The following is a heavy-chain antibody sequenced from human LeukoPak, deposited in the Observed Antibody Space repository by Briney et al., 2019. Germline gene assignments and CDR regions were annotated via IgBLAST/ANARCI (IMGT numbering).Heavy chain of an antibody. CDR1: GGTFSSYA. V-gene: IGHV1-69*05. CDR2: IIPIFGTA. D-gene: IGHD1-26*01. Sequence: GASVKVSCKASGGTFSSYAISWVRQAPGQGLEWMGGIIPIFGTANYAQKFQGRVTITTDESTSTAYMELSSLRSEDTAVYYCASGLVGATYFDYWGQGTLVTVSS. CDR3: ASGLVGATYFDY. J-gene: IGHJ4*02.